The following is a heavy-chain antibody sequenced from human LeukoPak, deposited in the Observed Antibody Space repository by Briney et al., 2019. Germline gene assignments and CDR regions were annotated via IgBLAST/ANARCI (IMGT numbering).Heavy chain of an antibody. CDR3: ARVGTYYDILTGYSPKGAFDY. CDR2: IYYSGST. D-gene: IGHD3-9*01. CDR1: GGSISSYY. J-gene: IGHJ4*02. Sequence: SETLSLTCTVSGGSISSYYWSWIRQPPGKGLERIGYIYYSGSTNYNPSLKSRVTISVDTSKNRFSLKLNSVTAADTAVYYCARVGTYYDILTGYSPKGAFDYWGQGTLVTVSS. V-gene: IGHV4-59*01.